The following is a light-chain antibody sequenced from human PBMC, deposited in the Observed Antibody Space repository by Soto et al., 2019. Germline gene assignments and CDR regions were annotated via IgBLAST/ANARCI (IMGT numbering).Light chain of an antibody. V-gene: IGLV2-14*01. CDR1: SSDVGGYNY. CDR2: DVS. Sequence: QSVLPQPASVSGSPVRSITISCTEASSDVGGYNYVSWYQQHPGKAPKLMIYDVSNRPSGVSNRFSGSKSGNTAPLTISGLQAEDEADYYCSSYTSSSTPYVFGTGTKVTVL. J-gene: IGLJ1*01. CDR3: SSYTSSSTPYV.